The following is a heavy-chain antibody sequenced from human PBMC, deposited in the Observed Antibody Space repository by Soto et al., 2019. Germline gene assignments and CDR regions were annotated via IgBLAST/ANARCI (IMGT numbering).Heavy chain of an antibody. CDR3: AKGRTSSSSEWDYYYMEV. V-gene: IGHV3-23*01. CDR2: IIGSGAIS. CDR1: LFTFSSYA. D-gene: IGHD6-6*01. J-gene: IGHJ6*03. Sequence: PVWSLRLSCTASLFTFSSYAMSWVLQSPFKLLELVSAIIGSGAISYYADSVKGRFTISRDNSKNTLYLQMNSLRAEDTAVYYCAKGRTSSSSEWDYYYMEVWGKGTTVTVSS.